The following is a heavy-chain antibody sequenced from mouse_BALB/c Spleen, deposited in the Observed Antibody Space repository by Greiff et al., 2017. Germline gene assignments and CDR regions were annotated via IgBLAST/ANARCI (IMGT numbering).Heavy chain of an antibody. Sequence: EVKLVESGGGLVKPGGSLKLSCAASGFTFSSYAMSWVRQSPEKRLEWVAEISSGGSYTYYPDTVTGRFTISRDNSKNTLYLEMSSLRSEDTAMYYCARGSTMIRRVFAYWGQGTLVTVSA. J-gene: IGHJ3*01. D-gene: IGHD2-4*01. CDR3: ARGSTMIRRVFAY. CDR2: ISSGGSYT. V-gene: IGHV5-9-4*01. CDR1: GFTFSSYA.